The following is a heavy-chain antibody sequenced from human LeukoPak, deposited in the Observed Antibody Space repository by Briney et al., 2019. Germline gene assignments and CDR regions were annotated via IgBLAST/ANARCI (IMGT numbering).Heavy chain of an antibody. CDR2: ISGSGGST. V-gene: IGHV3-23*01. Sequence: PGGSLRLSCAASGFTFSSYAMSWARQAPGKGLEWVSAISGSGGSTYYADSVKGRFTISRDNPKNTLYLQMNSLRAEDTAVYYCAKASGRGGAFDIWGQGTMVTVSS. J-gene: IGHJ3*02. CDR1: GFTFSSYA. CDR3: AKASGRGGAFDI. D-gene: IGHD6-25*01.